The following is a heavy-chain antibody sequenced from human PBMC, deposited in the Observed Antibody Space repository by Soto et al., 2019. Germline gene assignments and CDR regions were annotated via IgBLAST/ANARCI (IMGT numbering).Heavy chain of an antibody. CDR2: IYPGDSDT. CDR1: GYSFTSYW. V-gene: IGHV5-51*01. J-gene: IGHJ6*02. Sequence: GEPLYSCYKGPGYSFTSYWIGWVRQMPGKVLEWMGIIYPGDSDTRYSPSFQGQVTISADKSISTAYLQWSSLKASDTAMYYCATQGNSSSSYSYDGIDVWGRRATITVSS. D-gene: IGHD6-6*01. CDR3: ATQGNSSSSYSYDGIDV.